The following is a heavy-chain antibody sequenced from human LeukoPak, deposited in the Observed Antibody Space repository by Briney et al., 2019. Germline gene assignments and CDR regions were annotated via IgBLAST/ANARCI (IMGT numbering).Heavy chain of an antibody. J-gene: IGHJ4*02. CDR1: GFTVSSNF. V-gene: IGHV3-66*02. D-gene: IGHD1-26*01. Sequence: PGGSLRLSCAASGFTVSSNFMSWVRQAPGKGLEWVSLIYGGGSTYYADSVKGRFTISRDNSKNTLYLQMNGLRAEDTAVYYCAAGIVAAFGVFDYWGQGTLVTVSS. CDR2: IYGGGST. CDR3: AAGIVAAFGVFDY.